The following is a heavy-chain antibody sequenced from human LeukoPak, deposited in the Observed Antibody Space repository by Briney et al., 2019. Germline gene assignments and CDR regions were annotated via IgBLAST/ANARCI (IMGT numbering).Heavy chain of an antibody. CDR3: AKAASSSWPSYYYGMDV. CDR2: ITGSGGNT. CDR1: GFILSSYS. J-gene: IGHJ6*02. D-gene: IGHD6-13*01. Sequence: GGSLRLSCAASGFILSSYSMSWVRQAPGKGLEWVSVITGSGGNTYYADSVKGRFTISKHNSKNTVYLQMSSLRVDDTAVYYCAKAASSSWPSYYYGMDVWGQGTTVTVSS. V-gene: IGHV3-23*01.